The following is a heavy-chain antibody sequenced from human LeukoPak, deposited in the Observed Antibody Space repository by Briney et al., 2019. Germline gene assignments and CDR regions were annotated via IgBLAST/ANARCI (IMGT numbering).Heavy chain of an antibody. CDR2: IYYSGST. V-gene: IGHV4-59*08. Sequence: SETLSLTCSVSGGSISSYYWSWIRQPPGKGLEWIGYIYYSGSTNYNPSLKSRLTISVDASKNQFSLKLSFVTATDTAVYYCASLTTVTQGYFDSWGQGTLVTVSS. CDR3: ASLTTVTQGYFDS. D-gene: IGHD4-17*01. CDR1: GGSISSYY. J-gene: IGHJ4*02.